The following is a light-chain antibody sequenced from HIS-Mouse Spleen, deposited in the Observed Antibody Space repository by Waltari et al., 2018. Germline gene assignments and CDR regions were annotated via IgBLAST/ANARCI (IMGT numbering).Light chain of an antibody. J-gene: IGLJ2*01. Sequence: QSALTQPRSVSGSPGQSVTIPCTGTSSYVGGYYYVPWYQQHPGKAPKLMIYDVSKRPSGVPDRFSGSKSGNTASLTISGLQAEDEADYYCCSYAGSYTLVFGGGTKLTVL. V-gene: IGLV2-11*01. CDR1: SSYVGGYYY. CDR3: CSYAGSYTLV. CDR2: DVS.